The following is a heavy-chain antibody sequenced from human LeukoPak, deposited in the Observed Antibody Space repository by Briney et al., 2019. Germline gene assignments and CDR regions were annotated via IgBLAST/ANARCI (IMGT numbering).Heavy chain of an antibody. CDR1: GFTFSSYW. V-gene: IGHV3-74*01. CDR3: ARAEYVLLWFGELLYPKYYYYYGMDV. Sequence: PGGSLRLSCAASGFTFSSYWMHWVRQAPGKGLVWVSRINSDGSSTSYADSVKGRFTISRDNAKNTLYLQMNSLRAEDTAVYYCARAEYVLLWFGELLYPKYYYYYGMDVWGQGTTVTVSS. D-gene: IGHD3-10*01. J-gene: IGHJ6*02. CDR2: INSDGSST.